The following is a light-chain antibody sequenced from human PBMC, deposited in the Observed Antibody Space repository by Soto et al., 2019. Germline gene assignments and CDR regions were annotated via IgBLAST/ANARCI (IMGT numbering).Light chain of an antibody. V-gene: IGKV1-6*01. CDR2: AAS. CDR1: QGIRSA. J-gene: IGKJ4*01. Sequence: AIQLTQSPSSLSASVGDRVTITCRASQGIRSALGWYQQKLGKVPKLLIYAASTLQSGVPSRFSGSGSGTDFTLTISSLQSEDFAVYYCQQYNNWPLTFGGGTKVDI. CDR3: QQYNNWPLT.